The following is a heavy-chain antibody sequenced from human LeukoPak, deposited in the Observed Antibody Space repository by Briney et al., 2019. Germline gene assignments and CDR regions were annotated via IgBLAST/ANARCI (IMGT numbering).Heavy chain of an antibody. CDR1: GFTVSTNY. V-gene: IGHV3-66*01. J-gene: IGHJ4*02. CDR3: ARVDYGDYGFDY. Sequence: PGGSLRLSCAASGFTVSTNYMSWVRQAPGKGLEWVSVINSGGDPYYRDSVKGRFTISRDNSKNTLYLQMNNLRAEDTAVYYCARVDYGDYGFDYWGQGTLVTVSS. D-gene: IGHD4-17*01. CDR2: INSGGDP.